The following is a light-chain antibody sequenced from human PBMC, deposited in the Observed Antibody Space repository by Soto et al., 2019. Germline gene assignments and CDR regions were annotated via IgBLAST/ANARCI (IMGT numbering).Light chain of an antibody. V-gene: IGLV1-44*01. CDR3: AAWDDCLNGRYV. CDR2: SNN. J-gene: IGLJ1*01. Sequence: QSVLTQPPSASGTPGQRVIISCSGSSSHLGSNTVNWYQQLPGTAPKLLIYSNNQRPSGVPDRFSGSKSGTSASLAISGLQSEDEADYYCAAWDDCLNGRYVFGTGTKVTVL. CDR1: SSHLGSNT.